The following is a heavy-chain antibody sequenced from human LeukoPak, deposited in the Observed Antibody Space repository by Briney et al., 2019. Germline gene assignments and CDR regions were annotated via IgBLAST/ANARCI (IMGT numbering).Heavy chain of an antibody. CDR2: ISSSSSYI. Sequence: GGSLRLSCAASGFTFSSYSMNWVRQAPGKGLEWVSSISSSSSYICYADSVKGRFTISRDNAKNSLYLQMNSLRAEDTAVYYCARGCSSTSCYMDYWGQGTLVTVSS. V-gene: IGHV3-21*01. D-gene: IGHD2-2*02. CDR3: ARGCSSTSCYMDY. CDR1: GFTFSSYS. J-gene: IGHJ4*02.